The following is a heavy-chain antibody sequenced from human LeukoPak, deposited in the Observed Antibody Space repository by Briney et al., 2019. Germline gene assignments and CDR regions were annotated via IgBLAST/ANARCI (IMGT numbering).Heavy chain of an antibody. CDR3: ARDGGYDFWSGVYGMDV. CDR2: IYYSGRT. Sequence: SETLSLTCSASGGSISRSSYNWGWIRQPPGKGLEWIGSIYYSGRTYYNPSLKSRVTISVDTSKNQFSLKLSSVTAADTAVYYCARDGGYDFWSGVYGMDVWGQGTTATVSS. D-gene: IGHD3-3*01. J-gene: IGHJ6*02. CDR1: GGSISRSSYN. V-gene: IGHV4-39*02.